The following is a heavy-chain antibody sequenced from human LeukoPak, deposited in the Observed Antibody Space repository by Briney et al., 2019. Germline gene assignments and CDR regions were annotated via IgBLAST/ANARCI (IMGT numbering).Heavy chain of an antibody. CDR2: INPSGGST. CDR3: AKDQYGDYMGFDY. Sequence: ASVKVSCKASGYTFTKYNMHWVRQAPGQGLEWMGIINPSGGSTSYAQKFQGRVTMTRDTSTSTAYMELSSLRSEDTAVFYCAKDQYGDYMGFDYWGQGALVTVSS. CDR1: GYTFTKYN. J-gene: IGHJ4*02. V-gene: IGHV1-46*01. D-gene: IGHD4-17*01.